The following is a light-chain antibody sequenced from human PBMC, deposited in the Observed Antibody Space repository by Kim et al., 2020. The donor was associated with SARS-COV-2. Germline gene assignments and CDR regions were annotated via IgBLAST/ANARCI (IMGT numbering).Light chain of an antibody. CDR1: QSVSSN. CDR3: QQYNNWRT. Sequence: LSVSPRERATLTCRASQSVSSNLAWYQHEPGQAPRLLIYGASTRATGIPARFSGSGSGTEFTLTISGLQSEDFGVYYCQQYNNWRTFGQGTKLEI. V-gene: IGKV3-15*01. CDR2: GAS. J-gene: IGKJ2*01.